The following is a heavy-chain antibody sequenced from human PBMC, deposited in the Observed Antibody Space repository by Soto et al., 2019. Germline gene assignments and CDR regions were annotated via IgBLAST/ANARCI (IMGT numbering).Heavy chain of an antibody. CDR2: IWYDGSNK. Sequence: PGGSLRLSCAASGFTFSSYGMHWVRQAPGKGLEWVAVIWYDGSNKYYADSVKGRFTISRDNSKNTLYLQMNSLRAEDTAVYYCARGPPASRYYYYYYMDVWGKGTTVTVSS. V-gene: IGHV3-33*01. CDR1: GFTFSSYG. CDR3: ARGPPASRYYYYYYMDV. J-gene: IGHJ6*03.